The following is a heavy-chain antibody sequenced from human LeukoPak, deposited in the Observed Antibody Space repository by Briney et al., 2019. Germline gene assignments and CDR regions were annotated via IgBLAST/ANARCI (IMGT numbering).Heavy chain of an antibody. CDR1: GGSFSGYY. J-gene: IGHJ4*02. CDR3: ARGLGEREVEY. V-gene: IGHV4-34*01. D-gene: IGHD3-16*01. CDR2: INHSGST. Sequence: SETLSLTCAVYGGSFSGYYWSWIRQPPGKGLEWIGEINHSGSTNYNPSLKSRVTISVDTSKNQFSLKLSSVTAADTAVYYCARGLGEREVEYWGQGTLVTVSS.